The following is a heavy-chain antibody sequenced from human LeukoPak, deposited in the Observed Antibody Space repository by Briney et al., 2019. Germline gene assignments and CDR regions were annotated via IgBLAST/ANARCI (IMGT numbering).Heavy chain of an antibody. CDR1: GFTFSSYS. D-gene: IGHD3-22*01. Sequence: GGSLRLSCAASGFTFSSYSMNWVRQAPGKGLEWVSAISGSGGSTYYADSVKGRFTISRDNSKNTLYLQMNSLRAEDTAVYYCARDLSHYYYDSSGYWGFDYWGQGTLVTVSS. V-gene: IGHV3-23*01. J-gene: IGHJ4*02. CDR2: ISGSGGST. CDR3: ARDLSHYYYDSSGYWGFDY.